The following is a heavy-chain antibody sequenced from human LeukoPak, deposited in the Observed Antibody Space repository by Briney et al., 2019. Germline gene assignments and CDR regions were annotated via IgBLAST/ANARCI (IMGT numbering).Heavy chain of an antibody. D-gene: IGHD6-13*01. V-gene: IGHV3-30-3*01. J-gene: IGHJ5*02. Sequence: GGSLRLSCAASGFSFSSHAMHWVRQAPGKGLEWVTVISYDGSNKYYADSVKGRFTISRDNSKNTLYLQMNSLRAEDTAVHYCARESSSSWYDWFDPWGQGTLVTVSS. CDR1: GFSFSSHA. CDR3: ARESSSSWYDWFDP. CDR2: ISYDGSNK.